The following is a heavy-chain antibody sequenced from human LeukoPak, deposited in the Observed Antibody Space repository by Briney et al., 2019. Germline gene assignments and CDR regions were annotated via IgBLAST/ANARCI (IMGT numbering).Heavy chain of an antibody. D-gene: IGHD2-15*01. V-gene: IGHV3-30*02. CDR2: IRNDGSDK. CDR3: AKDKGVVAFDI. J-gene: IGHJ3*02. Sequence: GGSLRLSCATAGLTFSNHGMHWVRQAPGKGLEWVTFIRNDGSDKYYADSVKGRFTISRVNSKNTLYLQMNTLRAEDTAVYYCAKDKGVVAFDIWGQGTMVTVSS. CDR1: GLTFSNHG.